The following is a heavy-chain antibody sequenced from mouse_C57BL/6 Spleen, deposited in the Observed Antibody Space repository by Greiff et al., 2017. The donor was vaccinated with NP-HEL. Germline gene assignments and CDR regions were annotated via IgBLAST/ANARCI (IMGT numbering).Heavy chain of an antibody. D-gene: IGHD1-1*01. V-gene: IGHV1-5*01. J-gene: IGHJ1*03. CDR2: IYPGNSDT. CDR3: TRKDITTVVARYFDV. CDR1: GYTFTSYW. Sequence: VQLQQSGTVLARPGASVKMSCKTSGYTFTSYWMHWVKQRPGQGLEWIGAIYPGNSDTSYNQKFKGKAKLTAVTSASTAYMELSSLTNEDSAVYYGTRKDITTVVARYFDVWGTGTTVTVSS.